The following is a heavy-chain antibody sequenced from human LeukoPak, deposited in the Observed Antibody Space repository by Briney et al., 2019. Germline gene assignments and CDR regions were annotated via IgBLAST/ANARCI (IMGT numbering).Heavy chain of an antibody. Sequence: GASVKVSCKASGYTFTGYYMHWVRQAPGQGLEWMGWINPNSGGTNYAQKFQGRVTMTRDTSISTAYMELSRLRSDDTAVYYCARAPRFGVVTAILTYWGQGTLVTVSS. V-gene: IGHV1-2*02. CDR3: ARAPRFGVVTAILTY. CDR2: INPNSGGT. CDR1: GYTFTGYY. D-gene: IGHD2-21*02. J-gene: IGHJ4*02.